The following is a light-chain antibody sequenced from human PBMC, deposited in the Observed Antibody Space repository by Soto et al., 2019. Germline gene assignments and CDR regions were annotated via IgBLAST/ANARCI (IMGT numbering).Light chain of an antibody. CDR3: SSYTATNTYV. CDR1: TSDVGNYNY. V-gene: IGLV2-14*01. CDR2: EVS. Sequence: QSALTQPASVSGSPGQSITISCTGTTSDVGNYNYVSWYQQHPGKAPKLMIYEVSYRSTGASNRFSGTKSGNTASLTISGLQGEDEADYYCSSYTATNTYVFGTGTKLNVL. J-gene: IGLJ1*01.